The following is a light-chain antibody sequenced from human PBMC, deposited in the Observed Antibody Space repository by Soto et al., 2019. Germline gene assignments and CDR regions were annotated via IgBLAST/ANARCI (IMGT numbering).Light chain of an antibody. CDR3: SSYTSSSPYV. J-gene: IGLJ1*01. Sequence: QSAVTQPACVSGSPGQSITISCTGTSSDVGGYNYVSWYQQHPGKAPKLMIYEVSNRPSGVSNRFSGSKSGNTASLTISGLQAEDEADYYCSSYTSSSPYVFGTGTKVTAL. CDR1: SSDVGGYNY. CDR2: EVS. V-gene: IGLV2-14*01.